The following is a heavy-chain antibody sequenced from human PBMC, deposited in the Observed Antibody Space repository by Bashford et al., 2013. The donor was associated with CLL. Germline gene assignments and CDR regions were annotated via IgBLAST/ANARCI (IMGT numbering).Heavy chain of an antibody. Sequence: SSETLSLTCTVSDDSISSSSYYWGLIRQPPGKGLEWIGSIYYSGSTYYNPSLKSRVTISVDTSKNQFSLRLSSVTAADTAVYYCVRQRRIMIKFGGVIIIHDAFDLWGQGTMVTVSS. V-gene: IGHV4-39*01. D-gene: IGHD3-16*02. CDR3: VRQRRIMIKFGGVIIIHDAFDL. CDR1: DDSISSSSYY. CDR2: IYYSGST. J-gene: IGHJ3*01.